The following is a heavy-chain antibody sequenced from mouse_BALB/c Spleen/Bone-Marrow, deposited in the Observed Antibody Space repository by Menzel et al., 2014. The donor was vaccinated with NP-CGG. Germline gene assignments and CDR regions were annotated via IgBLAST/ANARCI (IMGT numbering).Heavy chain of an antibody. J-gene: IGHJ2*01. V-gene: IGHV1S130*01. CDR3: ARYDGYFDY. Sequence: PGASVKLSCKASGYTFTSSWMHWAKQRPGQGLEWIGEIHPNSGNTNYNEKFKDKATLTADKSSSTAYMQLSSLTSDDSAVYFCARYDGYFDYWGQGTILTVSS. CDR1: GYTFTSSW. D-gene: IGHD2-3*01. CDR2: IHPNSGNT.